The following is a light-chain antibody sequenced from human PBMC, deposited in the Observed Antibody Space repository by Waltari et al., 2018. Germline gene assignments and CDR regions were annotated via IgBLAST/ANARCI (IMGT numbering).Light chain of an antibody. Sequence: LSSSPGERVTLSCRASQSVSRALAWYQQKPGQAPRLLIFGASNRSTGIPDRFSGSGSETDFSLTISRLEPEDFAVYYCQHYVRLPATFGRGTKVEIK. V-gene: IGKV3-20*01. CDR3: QHYVRLPAT. CDR1: QSVSRA. J-gene: IGKJ1*01. CDR2: GAS.